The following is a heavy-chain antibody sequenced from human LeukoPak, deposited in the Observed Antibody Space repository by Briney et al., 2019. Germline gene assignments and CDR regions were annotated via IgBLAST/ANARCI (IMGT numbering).Heavy chain of an antibody. J-gene: IGHJ4*02. CDR1: GGSFRGYY. CDR3: AALLIYSSSWYSFDY. Sequence: SETLSLTCAVYGGSFRGYYWSWIRQPPGKGLEWIGEINHSGSTNYNPSLKSRVTISVDTSKNQFSLKLSSVTAADTAVYYCAALLIYSSSWYSFDYWGQGTLVTVSS. D-gene: IGHD6-13*01. V-gene: IGHV4-34*01. CDR2: INHSGST.